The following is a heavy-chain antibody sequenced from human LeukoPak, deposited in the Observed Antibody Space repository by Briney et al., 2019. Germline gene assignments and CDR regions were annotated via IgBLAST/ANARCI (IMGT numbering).Heavy chain of an antibody. J-gene: IGHJ4*02. Sequence: SETLSLTCAVYGGSFSGYYWSWIRQPPGKGLEWIGEINHSGSTNYNPSLKSRVTISVDTSKNQFSLKLSSVTAADTAVYYCARALTFLIGYCSGGSCYSFFDYWGQGTLVTVSS. D-gene: IGHD2-15*01. CDR2: INHSGST. CDR1: GGSFSGYY. V-gene: IGHV4-34*01. CDR3: ARALTFLIGYCSGGSCYSFFDY.